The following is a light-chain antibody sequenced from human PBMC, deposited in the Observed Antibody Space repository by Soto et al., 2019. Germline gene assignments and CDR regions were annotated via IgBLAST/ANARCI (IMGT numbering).Light chain of an antibody. CDR1: ESVSDNY. V-gene: IGKV3-20*01. CDR2: GAA. Sequence: EIVLTQSPGTLSLSPGERATLSCRASESVSDNYLAWYQQRSGQAPRLVIYGAASRASAVADRFSGSGSGADFTLTISRLEPEDSAVYYCEQYGSSPLTFGGGTKVDIK. J-gene: IGKJ4*01. CDR3: EQYGSSPLT.